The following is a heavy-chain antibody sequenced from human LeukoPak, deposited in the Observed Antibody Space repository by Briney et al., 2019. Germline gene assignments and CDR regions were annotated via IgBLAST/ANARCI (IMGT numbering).Heavy chain of an antibody. CDR2: INHSGST. V-gene: IGHV4-34*01. Sequence: SETLSLTCAVYGGSFSGYYWSWIRQPPGKGLEWIGEINHSGSTNYNPSLKSRVTISVDTSKNQFSLKLSSVTAADTAVYYCARHRVRFLEWFSYYFDYWGQGTLVTVSS. D-gene: IGHD3-3*01. J-gene: IGHJ4*02. CDR3: ARHRVRFLEWFSYYFDY. CDR1: GGSFSGYY.